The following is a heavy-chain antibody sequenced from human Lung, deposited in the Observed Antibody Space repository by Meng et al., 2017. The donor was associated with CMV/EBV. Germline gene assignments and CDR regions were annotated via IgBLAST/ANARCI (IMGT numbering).Heavy chain of an antibody. Sequence: GESLKISCADSGFTFSSYAMHWVRQAPGKGLEWVAVISYDGSNKSYAASVKGRFTISRDNSKNTLYLQMNSLRVEDTAVYYCARDGEPGAESHDAFDMWGQGXMVTVSS. CDR2: ISYDGSNK. CDR3: ARDGEPGAESHDAFDM. D-gene: IGHD1-14*01. V-gene: IGHV3-30-3*01. CDR1: GFTFSSYA. J-gene: IGHJ3*02.